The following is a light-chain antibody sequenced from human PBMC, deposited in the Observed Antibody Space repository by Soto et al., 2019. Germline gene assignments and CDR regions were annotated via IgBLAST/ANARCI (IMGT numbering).Light chain of an antibody. CDR2: LGS. Sequence: DIVMTQSPLSLPVTPGEPASISCRSSQSLLYSNGYNYLDWYLQKPGQSPQLLLYLGSNRASGVPDRFSGSGAGTDFTLKISRVEAGDVGIYYCMQALHTPLTFGGGTRVEIK. J-gene: IGKJ4*01. V-gene: IGKV2-28*01. CDR3: MQALHTPLT. CDR1: QSLLYSNGYNY.